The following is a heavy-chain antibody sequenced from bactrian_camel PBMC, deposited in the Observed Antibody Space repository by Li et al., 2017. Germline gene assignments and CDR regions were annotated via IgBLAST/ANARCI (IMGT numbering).Heavy chain of an antibody. CDR1: GLSVSDFS. CDR3: AVRGSRGARTLTLSAFDI. CDR2: IRRDDLT. V-gene: IGHV3S57*01. Sequence: HVQLVESGGGPVQAGGSLRLSCAPSGLSVSDFSMAWFRQSPGKEREGVAAIRRDDLTAYTDSVKGRFTISKDNAGNSLFLHTTNLKPEDTAMYYCAVRGSRGARTLTLSAFDIWGQGTQVT. J-gene: IGHJ4*01. D-gene: IGHD1*01.